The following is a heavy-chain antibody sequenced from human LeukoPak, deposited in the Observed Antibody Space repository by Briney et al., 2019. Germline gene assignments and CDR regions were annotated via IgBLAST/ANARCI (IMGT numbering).Heavy chain of an antibody. D-gene: IGHD4-23*01. V-gene: IGHV3-21*01. Sequence: GGSLRLSCAASGFTFSTFAMIWVRQPPGKGLEWVSSIFPSGGEIHYADSVKGRFTISRDNAKNSLYLQMNSLRAEDTAVYYCARSLRWPFDYWGQGTLVTVSS. CDR1: GFTFSTFA. J-gene: IGHJ4*02. CDR2: IFPSGGEI. CDR3: ARSLRWPFDY.